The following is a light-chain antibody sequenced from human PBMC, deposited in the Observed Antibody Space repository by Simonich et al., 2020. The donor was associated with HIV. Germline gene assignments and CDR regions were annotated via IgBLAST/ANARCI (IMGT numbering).Light chain of an antibody. V-gene: IGLV2-14*03. Sequence: QSALTQPASVSGSPGQSITISCTGTSSDVGGYNYVSWYQQHPGKVPKLMIYDVSNRPYGVSNRFSGSKSGNTASLTISGLQAEDEGDYYCSSYTSSSTFVVFGGGTKLTV. CDR3: SSYTSSSTFVV. CDR1: SSDVGGYNY. J-gene: IGLJ2*01. CDR2: DVS.